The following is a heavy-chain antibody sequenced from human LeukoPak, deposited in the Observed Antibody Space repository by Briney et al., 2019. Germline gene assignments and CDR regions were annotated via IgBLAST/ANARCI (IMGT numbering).Heavy chain of an antibody. Sequence: GGSLRLSCAASGFTFSSYSMNWVRQAPGKGLEWVSYISSGSTTTYYADSVKGRFTISRDSAKNSLYLQMNSLRAEDTAVYYCARDMDPYYFDYWGQGTLVTVSS. V-gene: IGHV3-48*01. CDR2: ISSGSTTT. CDR3: ARDMDPYYFDY. D-gene: IGHD3-10*01. CDR1: GFTFSSYS. J-gene: IGHJ4*02.